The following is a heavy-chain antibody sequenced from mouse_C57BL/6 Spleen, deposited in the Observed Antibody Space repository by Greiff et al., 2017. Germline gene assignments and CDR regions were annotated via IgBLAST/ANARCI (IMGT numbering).Heavy chain of an antibody. CDR1: GFTFSSYA. D-gene: IGHD1-1*01. Sequence: EVKVVESGGGLVKPGGSLKLSCAASGFTFSSYAMSWVRQTPEKRLEWVATISDGGSYTYYPDNVKGRFTISRDNAKNNLYLQMSHLKSEDTAMYYCARDLGYYGSRAWFAYWGQGTLVTVSA. CDR3: ARDLGYYGSRAWFAY. V-gene: IGHV5-4*01. J-gene: IGHJ3*01. CDR2: ISDGGSYT.